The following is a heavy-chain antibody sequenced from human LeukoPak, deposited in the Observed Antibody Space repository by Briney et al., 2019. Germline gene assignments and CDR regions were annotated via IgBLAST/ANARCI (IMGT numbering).Heavy chain of an antibody. Sequence: GASVKVSRKASGYTFTSYGISWVRQAPGQGLEWMGWISAYNGNTNYAQKLQGRVTMTTDTSTSTAYMELRSLRSDDTAVYYCARVRWLRPTKTQYYFDYWGQGTLVTVSS. J-gene: IGHJ4*02. CDR1: GYTFTSYG. D-gene: IGHD5-12*01. CDR3: ARVRWLRPTKTQYYFDY. CDR2: ISAYNGNT. V-gene: IGHV1-18*01.